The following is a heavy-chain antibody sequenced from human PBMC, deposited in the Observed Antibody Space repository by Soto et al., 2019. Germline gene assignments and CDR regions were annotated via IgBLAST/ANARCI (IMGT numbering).Heavy chain of an antibody. V-gene: IGHV3-48*01. CDR2: ISSSSSTI. CDR3: AGDAVAGQIDY. J-gene: IGHJ4*02. CDR1: GFTFSSYS. D-gene: IGHD6-19*01. Sequence: GGSLRLSCAASGFTFSSYSMNWARQAPGKGLEWVSYISSSSSTIYYADSVKGRFTISRDNAKNSLYLQMNSLRAEDTAVYYCAGDAVAGQIDYWGQGTLVTVSS.